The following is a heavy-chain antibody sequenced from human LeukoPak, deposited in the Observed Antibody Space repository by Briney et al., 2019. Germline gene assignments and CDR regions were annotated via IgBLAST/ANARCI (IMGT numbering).Heavy chain of an antibody. J-gene: IGHJ4*02. V-gene: IGHV3-23*01. CDR1: GFTFSSYA. CDR2: SSGSGGST. D-gene: IGHD3-22*01. CDR3: AKDGPSRGYYDSSGLPNSFDY. Sequence: GGSLRLSCAASGFTFSSYAMSWVRQAPGKGLEWVSASSGSGGSTYYADSVKGRFTISRDDSKNTLYLQMNSLRAEDTAVYYCAKDGPSRGYYDSSGLPNSFDYWGQGTLVTVSS.